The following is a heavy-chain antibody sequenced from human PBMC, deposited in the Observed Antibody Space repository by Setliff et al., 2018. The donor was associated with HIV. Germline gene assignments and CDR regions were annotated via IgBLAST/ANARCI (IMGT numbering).Heavy chain of an antibody. V-gene: IGHV4-4*07. CDR3: ARDEGRATGSWWDQSASWYLDY. Sequence: PSETLSLTCTVSGGSISSYCWSWIRQPAGKRLEFIGRISAAGTINYNPSLRSRVTLSVDTSENQFSLTVNSVTAADTAMYFCARDEGRATGSWWDQSASWYLDYWGHGILVTVSS. J-gene: IGHJ4*01. CDR1: GGSISSYC. CDR2: ISAAGTI. D-gene: IGHD6-13*01.